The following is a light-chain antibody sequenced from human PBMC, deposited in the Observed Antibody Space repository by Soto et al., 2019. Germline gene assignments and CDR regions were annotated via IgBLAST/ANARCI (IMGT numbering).Light chain of an antibody. Sequence: EIVLTQSPGTLSLSPGEGATLSCRASQSVSSSYLAWYQQKPGQAPRLLIYGASSRATGIPHRFSGSGSGTHFTLTISRREHVDFEVYYCQQYDRSTGTFGQGTKVHIK. J-gene: IGKJ1*01. CDR1: QSVSSSY. CDR3: QQYDRSTGT. CDR2: GAS. V-gene: IGKV3-20*01.